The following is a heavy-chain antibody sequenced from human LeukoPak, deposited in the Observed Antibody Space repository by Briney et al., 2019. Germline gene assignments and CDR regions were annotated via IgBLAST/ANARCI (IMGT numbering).Heavy chain of an antibody. Sequence: GSSVKVSCKASGGTFSSYAISWVRQAPGQGLEWMGGIIPIFGTANYAQKFQGRVTITADESTSTAYMELSSLRSEDTAVYYCARGGIAAAGSLGAFDIWGQGTMVTVSS. V-gene: IGHV1-69*13. J-gene: IGHJ3*02. CDR3: ARGGIAAAGSLGAFDI. D-gene: IGHD6-13*01. CDR1: GGTFSSYA. CDR2: IIPIFGTA.